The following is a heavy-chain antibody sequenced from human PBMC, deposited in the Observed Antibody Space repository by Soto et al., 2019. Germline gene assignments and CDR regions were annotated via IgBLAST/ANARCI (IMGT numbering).Heavy chain of an antibody. D-gene: IGHD5-12*01. CDR3: ARDLGSGYDSHYYYYYGMDV. V-gene: IGHV1-18*04. Sequence: ASVKVSCKASGYTFTSYGISWVRQAPGQGLEWMGWISAYNGNTNYAQKLQGRVTMTTDTSTSTAYMELRSLRSDDTAVYYCARDLGSGYDSHYYYYYGMDVWGQGTTVTVSS. CDR2: ISAYNGNT. J-gene: IGHJ6*02. CDR1: GYTFTSYG.